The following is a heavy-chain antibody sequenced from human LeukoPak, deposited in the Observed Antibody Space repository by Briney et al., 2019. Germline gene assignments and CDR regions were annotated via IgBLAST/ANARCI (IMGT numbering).Heavy chain of an antibody. J-gene: IGHJ4*02. V-gene: IGHV4-4*07. Sequence: PSETLSLTCTVSGGSISSYYWSWIRQPAGKGLEWIGRIYTSGSTNYNPSLKSRVTMSVDTSKNQISLKLSSVTAADTAVYYCARDRGSSWYGGNYFDYWGQGTLVTVSS. CDR3: ARDRGSSWYGGNYFDY. CDR2: IYTSGST. CDR1: GGSISSYY. D-gene: IGHD6-13*01.